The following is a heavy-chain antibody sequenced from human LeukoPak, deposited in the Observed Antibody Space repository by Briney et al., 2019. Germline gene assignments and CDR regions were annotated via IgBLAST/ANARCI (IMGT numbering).Heavy chain of an antibody. Sequence: GASVKVSCKASGYTFTSYYMHWVRQAPGQGLEWMGIINPSGGSTSYAQKFQGRVTLTTDTSTSTAYMELRSLRSDDTAVYYCARESSSFFFDYWGQGTLVTVSS. D-gene: IGHD6-6*01. CDR1: GYTFTSYY. V-gene: IGHV1-46*01. CDR3: ARESSSFFFDY. CDR2: INPSGGST. J-gene: IGHJ4*02.